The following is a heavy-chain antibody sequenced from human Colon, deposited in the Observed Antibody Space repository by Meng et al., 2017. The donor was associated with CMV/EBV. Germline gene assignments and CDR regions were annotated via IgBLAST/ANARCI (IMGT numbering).Heavy chain of an antibody. CDR1: GFTFSDYY. Sequence: GESLKISCAASGFTFSDYYMSWIRQAPGKGLEWVSYISSSGSTIYYADSVKGRFTISRDNSKNMLFLEMNNLRGEDTAIYYCVKGEHLVFQHWGQGTLVTVSS. CDR2: ISSSGSTI. V-gene: IGHV3-11*01. J-gene: IGHJ1*01. CDR3: VKGEHLVFQH. D-gene: IGHD6-6*01.